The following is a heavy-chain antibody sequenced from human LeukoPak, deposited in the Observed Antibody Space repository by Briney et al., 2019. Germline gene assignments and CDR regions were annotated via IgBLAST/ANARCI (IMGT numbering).Heavy chain of an antibody. D-gene: IGHD3-10*01. Sequence: GGSLRLSCAASGFTFSSYDMSWVRQAPGKGLEWVSAISSSDGTTYYADPVKGRFTISRDTSKHTLYLQMNSLRAEDTAVYYCAKDRGLLSWFGELLHFFDHWGQGTLVTVSS. CDR3: AKDRGLLSWFGELLHFFDH. V-gene: IGHV3-23*01. CDR2: ISSSDGTT. J-gene: IGHJ4*02. CDR1: GFTFSSYD.